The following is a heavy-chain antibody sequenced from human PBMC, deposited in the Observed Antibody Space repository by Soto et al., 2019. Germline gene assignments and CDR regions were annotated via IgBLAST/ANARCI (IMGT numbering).Heavy chain of an antibody. Sequence: ASVKVSCKASGYTLTYNYIHWVRLAPGQGLEWMGWINPKSGGTSHAKKFQGRVTMTRDTSISTAYMELSKLTSDDRAVYYCARRDSSGSFDYWGQGTQVTVSS. D-gene: IGHD5-18*01. V-gene: IGHV1-2*02. CDR2: INPKSGGT. CDR3: ARRDSSGSFDY. CDR1: GYTLTYNY. J-gene: IGHJ4*02.